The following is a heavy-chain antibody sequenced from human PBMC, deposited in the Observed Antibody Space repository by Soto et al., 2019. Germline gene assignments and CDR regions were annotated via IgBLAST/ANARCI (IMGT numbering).Heavy chain of an antibody. D-gene: IGHD2-15*01. Sequence: GESLKISCKAPGYIFIDYWIGWVRQMPGKGLERMGIVYPRDSDTRYSPSFQGQGTISADKSINTTFLQWRSLKASDTAIYYCARPPLPGYSIHFNSWGQGTLVTVSS. V-gene: IGHV5-51*01. CDR3: ARPPLPGYSIHFNS. CDR2: VYPRDSDT. CDR1: GYIFIDYW. J-gene: IGHJ4*02.